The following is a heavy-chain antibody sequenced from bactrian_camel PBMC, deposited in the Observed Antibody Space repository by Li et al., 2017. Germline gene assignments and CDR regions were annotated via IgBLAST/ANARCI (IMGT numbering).Heavy chain of an antibody. J-gene: IGHJ4*01. CDR1: GSFDTRYC. CDR2: IYTGGDR. CDR3: AADLVITEPLSQDEYRN. D-gene: IGHD7*01. V-gene: IGHV3S53*01. Sequence: HVQLVESGGGSVQPGDSLRLSCSVRGSFDTRYCMGWFRQAPGKEREGVAAIYTGGDRLYADSVKGRFTISLNRAQTMVYLQMSSLEPEDTAVYYCAADLVITEPLSQDEYRNWGQGTQVTVS.